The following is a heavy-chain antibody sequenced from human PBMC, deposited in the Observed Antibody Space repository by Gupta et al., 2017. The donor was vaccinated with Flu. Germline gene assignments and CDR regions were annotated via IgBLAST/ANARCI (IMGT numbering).Heavy chain of an antibody. D-gene: IGHD3-3*01. J-gene: IGHJ6*02. CDR3: ATWSGSPSSYYGVDV. Sequence: EVQLVESGGGSVKPGGSLRLSCAVSGFRFTNDCMTWVRQAPGKGLEWVGRVKSRTDGWTADYAAPVKDRFTISRDDSKNTLYLQMNSLKTDDTAVYYCATWSGSPSSYYGVDVWGQGTTVAVSS. CDR2: VKSRTDGWTA. V-gene: IGHV3-15*01. CDR1: GFRFTNDC.